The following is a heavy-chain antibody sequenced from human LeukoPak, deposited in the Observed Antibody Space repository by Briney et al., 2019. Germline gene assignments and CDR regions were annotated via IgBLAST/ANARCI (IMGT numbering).Heavy chain of an antibody. J-gene: IGHJ4*02. CDR3: ASGSSSGYDMGY. Sequence: SETLSLTCAVYGGSFSGYYWSWIRQPPGKGLEWIGEINHSGSTNYNPSLRSRVIISVDTSKNHFSLKLSSVTAADTAVYYCASGSSSGYDMGYWGQGTLVTVSS. CDR1: GGSFSGYY. V-gene: IGHV4-34*01. D-gene: IGHD5-12*01. CDR2: INHSGST.